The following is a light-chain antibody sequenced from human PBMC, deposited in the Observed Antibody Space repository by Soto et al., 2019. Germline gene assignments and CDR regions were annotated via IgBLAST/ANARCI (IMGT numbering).Light chain of an antibody. V-gene: IGLV1-40*01. CDR2: GNN. Sequence: QAVVTQPPSVSGAPGQRVTISCTGSSSNIGAGYDVHWYQQLPGTAPKLLIYGNNNRPSGVPDRFSGSKSGTSASLAITGLQAEDEADYYCQSYDSSLNGRVFGGGTKLTVL. J-gene: IGLJ3*02. CDR3: QSYDSSLNGRV. CDR1: SSNIGAGYD.